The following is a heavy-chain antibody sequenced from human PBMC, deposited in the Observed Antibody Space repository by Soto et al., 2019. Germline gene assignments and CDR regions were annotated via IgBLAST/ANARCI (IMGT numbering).Heavy chain of an antibody. CDR1: GYTFTSYD. Sequence: ASVKVSCKASGYTFTSYDISWVRQATGQGLEWMGWMNPNSGNTGYAQKFQGRVTMTRNTSISTAYMELSSLRSEDTAVYYCARGYCSSTSCYTGSDYWGQGTLVTVS. J-gene: IGHJ4*02. D-gene: IGHD2-2*02. CDR2: MNPNSGNT. V-gene: IGHV1-8*01. CDR3: ARGYCSSTSCYTGSDY.